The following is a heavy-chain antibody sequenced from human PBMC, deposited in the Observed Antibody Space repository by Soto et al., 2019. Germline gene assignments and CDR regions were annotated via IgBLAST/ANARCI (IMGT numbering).Heavy chain of an antibody. J-gene: IGHJ2*01. CDR2: IYYSGST. D-gene: IGHD4-17*01. V-gene: IGHV4-59*08. CDR3: ARPRGTTPAVWYFDL. CDR1: GGSISSHY. Sequence: QVQLQESGPGLVKPSETLSLTCTVSGGSISSHYWSWIRQPPGKGLEWIGYIYYSGSTDYNPSLKSRVTISVDTSKYQLSLRLSSVTAADTAVYYCARPRGTTPAVWYFDLWSRGTLFTVSS.